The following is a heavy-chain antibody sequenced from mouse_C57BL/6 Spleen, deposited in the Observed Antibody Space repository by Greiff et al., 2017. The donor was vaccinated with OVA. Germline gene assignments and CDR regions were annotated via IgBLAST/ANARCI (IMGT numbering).Heavy chain of an antibody. CDR1: GFTFSSYA. J-gene: IGHJ3*01. V-gene: IGHV5-4*01. CDR3: AREGDYYYGSSSYPFAY. D-gene: IGHD1-1*01. CDR2: ISDGGSYT. Sequence: DVKLQESGGGLVKPGGSLKLSCAASGFTFSSYAMSWVRQTPEKRLEWVATISDGGSYTYYPDNVKGRFTISRDNAKNNLYLQMSHLKSEDTAMYYCAREGDYYYGSSSYPFAYWGQGTLVTVSA.